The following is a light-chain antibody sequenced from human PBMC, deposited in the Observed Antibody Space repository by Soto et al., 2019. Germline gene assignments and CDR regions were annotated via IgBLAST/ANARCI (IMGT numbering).Light chain of an antibody. V-gene: IGKV3-11*01. CDR3: QQRSNWPLT. CDR1: QSVSSY. CDR2: DAS. Sequence: EIVLTQSPATLSLSPGERATLSCRASQSVSSYLAWYQQKPGQVPRRLIYDASNRATGIPARFSGSGSGTDFTLTISSLEPEDFAVYYCQQRSNWPLTFGGGTKVDIK. J-gene: IGKJ4*01.